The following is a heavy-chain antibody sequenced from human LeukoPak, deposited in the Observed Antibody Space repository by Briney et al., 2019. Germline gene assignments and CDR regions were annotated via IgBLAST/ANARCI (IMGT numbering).Heavy chain of an antibody. CDR3: ASMTTVTTSYYFDY. Sequence: PGGSLRLSCAASGFTFSSYGMHWVRQAPGKGLEWVAVIWYDGSNKYYADSVKGRFTISRDNSKNTLYLQMNSLSAEDTAVYYCASMTTVTTSYYFDYWGQGTLVTVSS. CDR2: IWYDGSNK. V-gene: IGHV3-33*01. CDR1: GFTFSSYG. D-gene: IGHD4-17*01. J-gene: IGHJ4*02.